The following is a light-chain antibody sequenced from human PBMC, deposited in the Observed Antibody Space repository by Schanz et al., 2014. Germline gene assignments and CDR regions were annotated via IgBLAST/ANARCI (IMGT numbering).Light chain of an antibody. CDR3: QHYDSSPHT. J-gene: IGKJ4*01. Sequence: EIVLTQSPATLSLSPGERATLSCRASQSVSSFLAWYQQKPGQAPRLLIYGASNRATGIPARFRGSASGTDFTLTISSLEPEDFAVYYCQHYDSSPHTFGGGTKVEIK. CDR2: GAS. CDR1: QSVSSF. V-gene: IGKV3-11*01.